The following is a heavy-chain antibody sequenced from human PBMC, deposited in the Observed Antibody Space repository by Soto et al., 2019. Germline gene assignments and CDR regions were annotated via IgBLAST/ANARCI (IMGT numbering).Heavy chain of an antibody. CDR2: IYSGGST. D-gene: IGHD3-10*01. CDR1: EFTVSSNY. J-gene: IGHJ4*02. Sequence: GGSLRLSCVASEFTVSSNYMSWVRQAPGKGPEWVSVIYSGGSTYYADSVKGRFTISRDNSKNTLYLQMNSLRAEDTAVYYCASSGSNAWYYFVYWGQGTLVTVSS. CDR3: ASSGSNAWYYFVY. V-gene: IGHV3-53*01.